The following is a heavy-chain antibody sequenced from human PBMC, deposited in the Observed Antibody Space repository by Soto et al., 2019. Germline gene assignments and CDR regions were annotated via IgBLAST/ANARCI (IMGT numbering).Heavy chain of an antibody. J-gene: IGHJ6*02. CDR2: ISGSGGST. CDR1: GFTFSSYA. CDR3: AKERYYSVYDNGPLYGMDV. V-gene: IGHV3-23*01. D-gene: IGHD5-12*01. Sequence: GGSLRLSCAASGFTFSSYAMSWVLQAPWKGLEWVSAISGSGGSTYYADSVKGRFTISRDNSKNTLYLQMNSLRAEDTAVYYCAKERYYSVYDNGPLYGMDVWGQGTTVTVSS.